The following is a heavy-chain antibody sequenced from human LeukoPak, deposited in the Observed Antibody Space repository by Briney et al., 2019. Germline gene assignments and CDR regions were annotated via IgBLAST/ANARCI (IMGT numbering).Heavy chain of an antibody. V-gene: IGHV4-59*12. CDR2: IYDSGST. J-gene: IGHJ2*01. CDR1: DGSISSYY. CDR3: ARDDRGISAAGYL. Sequence: SETLSLTCTVSDGSISSYYWSWIRQPPGKGLEWSGHIYDSGSTNYNPTLKSRVTISVDTSKNQFSLKLSSVTAADTAVYYCARDDRGISAAGYLWGRGTLVTVSS. D-gene: IGHD6-13*01.